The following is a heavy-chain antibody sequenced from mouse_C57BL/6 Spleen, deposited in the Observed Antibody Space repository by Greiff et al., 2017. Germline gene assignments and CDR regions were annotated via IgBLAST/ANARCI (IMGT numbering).Heavy chain of an antibody. V-gene: IGHV1-69*01. Sequence: QVQLQQPGAELVMPGASVKLSCKASGYTFTSYWMHWVKQRPGQGLEWIGEIDPSDSYTNYNQKFKGKSTLTVDKSSSTAYMQLSSLTSEDSAVYYCASYGNYVDYYAMDYWGQGTSVTVSS. D-gene: IGHD2-1*01. CDR1: GYTFTSYW. CDR3: ASYGNYVDYYAMDY. J-gene: IGHJ4*01. CDR2: IDPSDSYT.